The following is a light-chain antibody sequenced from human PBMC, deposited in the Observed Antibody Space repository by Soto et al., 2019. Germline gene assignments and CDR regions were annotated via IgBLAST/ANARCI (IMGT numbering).Light chain of an antibody. V-gene: IGKV3-15*01. CDR2: GAS. CDR3: QQYNNWPLWT. CDR1: QSVSNK. J-gene: IGKJ1*01. Sequence: EIVMTQSPATLSVSPGERATLSFRASQSVSNKLAWYQQKPGQAPRLLIYGASTRATGIPTRFSGSGSGTEFTLTISSLQSEDFAVYYCQQYNNWPLWTFGQGTKVDI.